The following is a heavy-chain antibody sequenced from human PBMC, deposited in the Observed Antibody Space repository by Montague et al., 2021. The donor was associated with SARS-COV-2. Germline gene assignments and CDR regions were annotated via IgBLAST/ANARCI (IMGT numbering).Heavy chain of an antibody. CDR1: GFTFGDYA. D-gene: IGHD6-19*01. CDR2: ISGDGATA. V-gene: IGHV3-23*01. CDR3: AKALYSGGFFFESGSDF. Sequence: SLRLSCAASGFTFGDYAINWVRQAPGKGLEWVASISGDGATAYYAESVLGRFAISRDNSKNTVLLQMDCLRVKDAAVYYCAKALYSGGFFFESGSDFWGQGTLVTVSS. J-gene: IGHJ4*02.